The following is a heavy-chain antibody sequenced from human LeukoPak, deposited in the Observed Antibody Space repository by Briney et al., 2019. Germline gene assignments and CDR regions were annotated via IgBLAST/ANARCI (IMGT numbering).Heavy chain of an antibody. CDR3: ARVGYSGSYLGWFAP. D-gene: IGHD1-26*01. CDR2: MNPNSGNT. J-gene: IGHJ5*02. CDR1: GYTFTSYD. V-gene: IGHV1-8*01. Sequence: ASVKVSCKASGYTFTSYDINWVRQATGQGLEWMGWMNPNSGNTGYAQKFQGRVTMTRNTSISTAYMELGSLRSEDTAVYYFARVGYSGSYLGWFAPCGQGTLVTASS.